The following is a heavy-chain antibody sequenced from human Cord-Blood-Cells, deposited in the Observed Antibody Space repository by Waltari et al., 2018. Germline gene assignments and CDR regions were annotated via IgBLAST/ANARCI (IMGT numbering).Heavy chain of an antibody. CDR3: ARGYNWNDYYYYYMDV. Sequence: QVQLQQWGAGLLKPSETLSLTCAVYGGSFGGYYWRWIRQPPGKGLEWIGEINHSGSTNYNPSLKSRVTISVDTSKNQFSLKLSSVTAADTAVYYCARGYNWNDYYYYYMDVWGKGTTVTVSS. CDR2: INHSGST. D-gene: IGHD1-1*01. CDR1: GGSFGGYY. V-gene: IGHV4-34*01. J-gene: IGHJ6*03.